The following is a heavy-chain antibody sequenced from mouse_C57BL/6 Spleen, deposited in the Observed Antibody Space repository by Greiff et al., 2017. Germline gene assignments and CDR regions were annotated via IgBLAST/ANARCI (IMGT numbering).Heavy chain of an antibody. CDR3: ARRAGDAMDY. CDR2: ISDDGST. J-gene: IGHJ4*01. Sequence: EVQLQESGPGLVKPSQSLSLSCSVTGYSITSGYYWNWIRQFPGNKLEWMGYISDDGSTNYNPSLKNRISITRDTSKNQFFLKLNSVTTEDTATYYCARRAGDAMDYWGQGTSVTVAS. CDR1: GYSITSGYY. V-gene: IGHV3-6*01. D-gene: IGHD3-3*01.